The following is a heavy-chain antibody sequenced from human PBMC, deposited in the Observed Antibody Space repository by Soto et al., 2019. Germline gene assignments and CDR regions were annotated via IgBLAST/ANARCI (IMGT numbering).Heavy chain of an antibody. D-gene: IGHD4-17*01. J-gene: IGHJ5*02. Sequence: QVQLQQSGPGLVKPSETLSLTCTVSGGSISSYYWSWIRQPAGKGLEWIGRIYTSGSTNYNPSLKSRVTMSVDTSKNQFSLKLSSVTAADTAVYYCARTRAVGDYGDYNNWFDPWGQGTLVTVSS. CDR3: ARTRAVGDYGDYNNWFDP. CDR1: GGSISSYY. CDR2: IYTSGST. V-gene: IGHV4-4*07.